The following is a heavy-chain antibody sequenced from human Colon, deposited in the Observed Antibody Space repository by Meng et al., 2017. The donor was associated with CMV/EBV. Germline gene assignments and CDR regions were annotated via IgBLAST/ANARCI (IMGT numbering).Heavy chain of an antibody. CDR3: ARSPLPAALNWFDP. V-gene: IGHV1-69*01. J-gene: IGHJ5*02. CDR1: GSPFNSSD. CDR2: IIPICGTP. Sequence: GSPFNSSDVSWVRQDPGQGLEWMGGIIPICGTPKDAQKFQRRVTITADESTSTTYMELNSLTSDDTAVYYCARSPLPAALNWFDPWGQGTLVTVSS. D-gene: IGHD2-2*01.